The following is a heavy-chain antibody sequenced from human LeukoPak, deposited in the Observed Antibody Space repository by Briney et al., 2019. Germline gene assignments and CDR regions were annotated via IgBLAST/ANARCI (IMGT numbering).Heavy chain of an antibody. D-gene: IGHD4-17*01. CDR2: IIPIFGIA. CDR3: AREPEESYDYGDYDWYFDL. V-gene: IGHV1-69*04. CDR1: GGTFSSYA. J-gene: IGHJ2*01. Sequence: ALVKVSCKASGGTFSSYAISWVRQAPGQGLEWMGRIIPIFGIANYAQKFQGRVTITADKSTSTAYMELSSLRSEDTAVYYCAREPEESYDYGDYDWYFDLWGRGTLVTVSS.